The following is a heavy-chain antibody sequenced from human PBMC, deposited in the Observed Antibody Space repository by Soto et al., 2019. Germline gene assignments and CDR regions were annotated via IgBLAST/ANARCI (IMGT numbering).Heavy chain of an antibody. CDR3: SGANPTWSAP. J-gene: IGHJ5*02. V-gene: IGHV4-39*01. D-gene: IGHD3-10*01. CDR1: GGSISSRSPY. CDR2: IYHSGST. Sequence: SETLSLTCTVSGGSISSRSPYWSWIRQPPGKGLEWIGNIYHSGSTYYSPSLESRVAISIDTSKNQFSLRLNSVTATDTAVYYCSGANPTWSAPGGKGPLVPVSS.